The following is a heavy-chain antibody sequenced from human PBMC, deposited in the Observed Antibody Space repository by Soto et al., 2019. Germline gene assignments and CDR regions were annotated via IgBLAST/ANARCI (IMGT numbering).Heavy chain of an antibody. Sequence: QVQLQQWGAGLLKPSETLSLTCAVYGGSFSGYYWSWIRQPPGQGLEWIGEINHSGSTNYNPSLKSRVTISVDTSKNQFSLKLSSVTAADTAVYYWARSKAGIAAAGTHLWYWGQGTLVTVSS. CDR3: ARSKAGIAAAGTHLWY. CDR1: GGSFSGYY. CDR2: INHSGST. J-gene: IGHJ4*02. V-gene: IGHV4-34*01. D-gene: IGHD6-13*01.